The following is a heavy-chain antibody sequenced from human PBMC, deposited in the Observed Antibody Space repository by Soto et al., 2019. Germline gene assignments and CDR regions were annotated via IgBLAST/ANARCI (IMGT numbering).Heavy chain of an antibody. CDR2: INHSGST. D-gene: IGHD3-22*01. CDR3: VVVVKYAFDI. V-gene: IGHV4-34*01. J-gene: IGHJ3*02. CDR1: GGSFSGYY. Sequence: PSETLSLTCAVYGGSFSGYYWSWIRQPPGKGLEWIGEINHSGSTNYNPSLKSRVTISVDTSKNQFSLKLSSVTAADTAVYYCVVVVKYAFDIWGQGTMVT.